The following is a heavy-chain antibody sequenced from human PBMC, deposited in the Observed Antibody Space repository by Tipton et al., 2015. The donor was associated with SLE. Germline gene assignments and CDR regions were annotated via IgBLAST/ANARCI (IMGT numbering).Heavy chain of an antibody. D-gene: IGHD3-9*01. J-gene: IGHJ4*02. V-gene: IGHV1-69*01. CDR2: IIPIFGTA. CDR3: ATYDILTGPSFDY. Sequence: QSGAEVKKPGSSVKVSCKASGGTFSSYAISWVRQAPGQGLEWMGGIIPIFGTADYAQKFQGRVTITADESTSTAYMDLSSLRSEDTAVYYCATYDILTGPSFDYWGQGTLVTVSS. CDR1: GGTFSSYA.